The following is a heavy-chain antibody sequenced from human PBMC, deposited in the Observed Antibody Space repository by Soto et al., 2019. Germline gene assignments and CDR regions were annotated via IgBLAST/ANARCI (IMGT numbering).Heavy chain of an antibody. CDR2: TYYRFKWYN. CDR3: AREITMVRGVIIGNYFDY. CDR1: GDSVSSNSAA. Sequence: SQTLSLTCAISGDSVSSNSAAWNWIRQSPSRGLEWLGRTYYRFKWYNDYAVSVKSRITINPDTSKNQFSLQLNSVTPEDTAVYYCAREITMVRGVIIGNYFDYWGQGTLVTVSS. V-gene: IGHV6-1*01. J-gene: IGHJ4*02. D-gene: IGHD3-10*01.